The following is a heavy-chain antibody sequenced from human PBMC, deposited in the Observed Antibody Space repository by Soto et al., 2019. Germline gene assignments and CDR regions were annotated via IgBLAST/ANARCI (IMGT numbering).Heavy chain of an antibody. CDR1: GEYISNGYY. CDR3: ARTFRSGGGSVVRYNNGYNWFDP. J-gene: IGHJ5*02. V-gene: IGHV4-38-2*01. D-gene: IGHD2-21*01. Sequence: SETLSLTCAVSGEYISNGYYWAWIRQPPGKWLEWIGSIFHSGTTYYNPSIKSRVTIAVDTSKNQFSLKLNSMTAADTSVYYCARTFRSGGGSVVRYNNGYNWFDPWGQGTLVTVSS. CDR2: IFHSGTT.